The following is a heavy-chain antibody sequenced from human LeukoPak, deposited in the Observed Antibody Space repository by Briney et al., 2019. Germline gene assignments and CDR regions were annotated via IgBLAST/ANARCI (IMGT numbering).Heavy chain of an antibody. CDR2: ISAYNGNT. CDR3: ARANNYDILTGNTDY. CDR1: GYTFTSYG. Sequence: GASVKVSCKASGYTFTSYGISWVRQAPGQGLEWMGWISAYNGNTNYAQKLQGRVTMTTDTSTSTAYMELRSLRSDDTAVYYCARANNYDILTGNTDYWGQGTLVTVSS. V-gene: IGHV1-18*01. J-gene: IGHJ4*02. D-gene: IGHD3-9*01.